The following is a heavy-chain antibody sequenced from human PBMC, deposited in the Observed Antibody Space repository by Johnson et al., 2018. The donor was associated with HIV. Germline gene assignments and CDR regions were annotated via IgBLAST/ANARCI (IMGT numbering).Heavy chain of an antibody. CDR2: ISYDGSNK. Sequence: QVQLVESGGGVVQPGRSLRLSCAASGFTFSSYAMHWVRQAPGKGLEWVAVISYDGSNKYYADSVKGRFTISRDNSKNTLYLQMNSLRAEDTAVYYCARVTRIRRWANSAFDIWGQGTMVTVSS. J-gene: IGHJ3*02. CDR3: ARVTRIRRWANSAFDI. V-gene: IGHV3-30-3*01. CDR1: GFTFSSYA. D-gene: IGHD1-14*01.